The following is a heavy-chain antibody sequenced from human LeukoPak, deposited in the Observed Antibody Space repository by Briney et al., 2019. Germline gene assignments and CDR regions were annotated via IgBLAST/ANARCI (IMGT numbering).Heavy chain of an antibody. D-gene: IGHD2-15*01. Sequence: PGGSLRLSCAASGFNFSHYGMHWVRQALGEGLEWVSIIYSGGETYYAESVKGRLTISRDKSKNKLYLQMNSLRADDTAVYYCARVVVGAGRFDAFDIWGQGTMVTVSS. CDR3: ARVVVGAGRFDAFDI. CDR1: GFNFSHYG. V-gene: IGHV3-53*01. CDR2: IYSGGET. J-gene: IGHJ3*02.